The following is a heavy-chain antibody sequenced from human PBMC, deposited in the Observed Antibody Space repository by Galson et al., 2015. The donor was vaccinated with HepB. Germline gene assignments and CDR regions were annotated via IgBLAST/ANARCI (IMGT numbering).Heavy chain of an antibody. CDR1: GYTFTGYY. Sequence: SVKVSCKAPGYTFTGYYMHWVRQAPGQGLEWMGWINPNSGGTNYAQKFQGRVTMTRDTSISTAYMELSRLRSDDTAVYYCARAQHFDVWSGYYTNFDYWGQGTLVTVSS. V-gene: IGHV1-2*02. J-gene: IGHJ4*02. D-gene: IGHD3-3*01. CDR3: ARAQHFDVWSGYYTNFDY. CDR2: INPNSGGT.